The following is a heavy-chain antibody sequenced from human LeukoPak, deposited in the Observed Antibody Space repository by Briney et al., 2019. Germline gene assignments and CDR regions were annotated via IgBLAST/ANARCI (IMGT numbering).Heavy chain of an antibody. V-gene: IGHV3-21*01. CDR3: ARENSGSYYQFDC. J-gene: IGHJ4*02. CDR1: GFIFSTYS. D-gene: IGHD1-26*01. Sequence: PGGSLRLSCAASGFIFSTYSMNWVRQAPGKGLDWVSSISSSTSYIYYADSVNGRFTIYRDNAKNSLYLQMTSLRPEDRAVYYCARENSGSYYQFDCWGQGTLVTVSS. CDR2: ISSSTSYI.